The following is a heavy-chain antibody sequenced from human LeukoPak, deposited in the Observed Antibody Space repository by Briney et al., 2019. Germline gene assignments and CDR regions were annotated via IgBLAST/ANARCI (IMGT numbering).Heavy chain of an antibody. V-gene: IGHV4-59*01. D-gene: IGHD2-21*02. CDR3: ARMVVTAIVNWFDP. CDR2: IYYSGST. J-gene: IGHJ5*02. Sequence: SETLSLTCTVSGGSISSYYWSWIRQPPGKGLEWIGYIYYSGSTNYNPSLKSRVTISVDTSKNQFSLKLSSVTAADTAVYYCARMVVTAIVNWFDPWGQGTLVTVSS. CDR1: GGSISSYY.